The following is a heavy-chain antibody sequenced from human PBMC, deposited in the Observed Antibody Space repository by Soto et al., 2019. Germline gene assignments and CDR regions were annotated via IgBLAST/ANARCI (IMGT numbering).Heavy chain of an antibody. J-gene: IGHJ6*02. V-gene: IGHV1-69*13. CDR3: ASGPCQGYGSGSYYHRVWYYGMDV. Sequence: VASVKVSCKASGGTFSSYAISWVRQAPGQGLEWMGGIIPIFGTANYAQKFQGRVTITADESTSTAYMELSSLRSEDTAVYYCASGPCQGYGSGSYYHRVWYYGMDVWGQGTTVTVSS. CDR1: GGTFSSYA. D-gene: IGHD3-10*01. CDR2: IIPIFGTA.